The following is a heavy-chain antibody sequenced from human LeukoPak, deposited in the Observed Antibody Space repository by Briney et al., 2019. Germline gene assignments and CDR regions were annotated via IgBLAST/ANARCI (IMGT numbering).Heavy chain of an antibody. V-gene: IGHV4-61*02. Sequence: PSQTLSLTCTVSGGSISSGSYYRSWIRQPAGKGLEWIGRIYTSGSTNYNPSLKSRVTISVDTSKNQFSLKLSSVTAADTAVYYCARDLDSSGWYWFDPWGQGTLVTVSS. CDR3: ARDLDSSGWYWFDP. CDR1: GGSISSGSYY. J-gene: IGHJ5*02. CDR2: IYTSGST. D-gene: IGHD6-19*01.